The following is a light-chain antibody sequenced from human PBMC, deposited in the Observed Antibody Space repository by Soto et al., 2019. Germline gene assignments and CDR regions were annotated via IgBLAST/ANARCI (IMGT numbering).Light chain of an antibody. CDR3: QQYYITPYT. J-gene: IGKJ2*01. V-gene: IGKV4-1*01. CDR1: QSVLYSSNNKDY. CDR2: WAS. Sequence: DIVMTRSPDSLAVSLGERVTINCRSSQSVLYSSNNKDYLAWYQQKPGQPPKLLIYWASTRELGVPDRFSGSGSGTDFTLTISSLQAEDVAVYYCQQYYITPYTFGQGTKLEMK.